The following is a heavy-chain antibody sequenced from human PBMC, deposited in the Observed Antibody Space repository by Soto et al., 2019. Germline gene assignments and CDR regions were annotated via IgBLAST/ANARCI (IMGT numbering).Heavy chain of an antibody. CDR3: ARDITRIIAFDI. Sequence: QVQLVESGGGLVKPGGSLRLSCAASGFTFSDYYMSWIRQAPGKGLEWVSYISSSSSYTNYADSVKGRFTISRDNAKNSRSLQMNSLRAEDTAVYYCARDITRIIAFDIWGERTMVTVSS. CDR2: ISSSSSYT. D-gene: IGHD3-22*01. J-gene: IGHJ3*02. CDR1: GFTFSDYY. V-gene: IGHV3-11*05.